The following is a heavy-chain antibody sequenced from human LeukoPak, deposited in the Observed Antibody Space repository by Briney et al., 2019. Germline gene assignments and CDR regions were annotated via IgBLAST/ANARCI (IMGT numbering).Heavy chain of an antibody. J-gene: IGHJ5*02. V-gene: IGHV1-69*13. CDR2: IIPVFGTS. D-gene: IGHD6-19*01. CDR1: GYTFTSYY. Sequence: GASVKVSCKASGYTFTSYYMHWVRQAPGQGLEWMGGIIPVFGTSNYAQKFQGRVTITADESTRTAYMELSSLRSEDTAVYYCASGFSAAVAGHGFDPWGQGTLVTVSS. CDR3: ASGFSAAVAGHGFDP.